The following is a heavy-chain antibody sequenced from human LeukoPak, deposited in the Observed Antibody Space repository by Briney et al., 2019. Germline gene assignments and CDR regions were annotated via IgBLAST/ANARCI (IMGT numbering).Heavy chain of an antibody. CDR2: IRYDGSNK. V-gene: IGHV3-30*02. Sequence: GGSLRLSCAASGFTFSSYGMHWVRQAPGKGLEWVAFIRYDGSNKYYADSVKGRFTISRDNSKNTLYLQMNSLRAEDTAVYYCARDERYCSGGSCYYGGEGYWGQGTLVTVSS. CDR3: ARDERYCSGGSCYYGGEGY. D-gene: IGHD2-15*01. J-gene: IGHJ4*02. CDR1: GFTFSSYG.